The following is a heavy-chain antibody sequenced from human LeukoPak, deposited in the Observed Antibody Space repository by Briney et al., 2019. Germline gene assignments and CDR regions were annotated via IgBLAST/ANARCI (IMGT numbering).Heavy chain of an antibody. Sequence: GGSLRLSCAASGFTFSTFSMNWVRQTPGEGLEWVSAISGSGSDIYYADSVKGRFTISRDNPKRSLYLQMNSLRAEDTVVYYCARRTFPNDAFDVWGQGTVVTVSS. D-gene: IGHD1-7*01. V-gene: IGHV3-21*01. CDR1: GFTFSTFS. CDR3: ARRTFPNDAFDV. CDR2: ISGSGSDI. J-gene: IGHJ3*01.